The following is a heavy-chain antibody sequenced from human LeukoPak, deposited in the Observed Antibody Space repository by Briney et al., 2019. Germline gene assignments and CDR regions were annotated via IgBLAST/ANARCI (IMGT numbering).Heavy chain of an antibody. J-gene: IGHJ4*02. CDR3: ARDQLAYSGYDTLFDY. CDR2: ISYDGSNK. V-gene: IGHV3-30*03. Sequence: PGGSLRLSCAASGFTFSSYGMHWVRQAPGKGLEWVAVISYDGSNKYYADSVKGRFTISRDNPKNTLYLQMNSLRAEDTAVYYCARDQLAYSGYDTLFDYWGQGSLVTVSS. D-gene: IGHD5-12*01. CDR1: GFTFSSYG.